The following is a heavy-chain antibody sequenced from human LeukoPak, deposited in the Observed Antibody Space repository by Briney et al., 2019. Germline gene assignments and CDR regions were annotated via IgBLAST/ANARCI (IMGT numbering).Heavy chain of an antibody. CDR2: IIPIFGTA. D-gene: IGHD1-1*01. V-gene: IGHV1-69*01. CDR1: GGTFSSYA. J-gene: IGHJ5*02. CDR3: ASMGTESKSGTTPPSCP. Sequence: SVRVSCKASGGTFSSYAISWVRQAPGRGLEWMGGIIPIFGTANYAQKFQGRVTITADESTSTAYMELSSLRSEDTAVSYCASMGTESKSGTTPPSCPWGQGTLVTVSS.